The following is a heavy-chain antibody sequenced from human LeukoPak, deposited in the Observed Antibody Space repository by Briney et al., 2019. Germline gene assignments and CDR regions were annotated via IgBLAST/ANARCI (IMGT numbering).Heavy chain of an antibody. J-gene: IGHJ4*02. CDR3: ASRDYTSSKY. V-gene: IGHV3-74*01. CDR1: GFAFSRYW. D-gene: IGHD2-2*02. Sequence: GGSLRLSCAASGFAFSRYWMHWVRQAPGKGLVWVSDINSEGSITRYADSVKGRFTISRDNAKNTLYLQMNSLRAEDTAVYYCASRDYTSSKYWGQGTLVTVSS. CDR2: INSEGSIT.